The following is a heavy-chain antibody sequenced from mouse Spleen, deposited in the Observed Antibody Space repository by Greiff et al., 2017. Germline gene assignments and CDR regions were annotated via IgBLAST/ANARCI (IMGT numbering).Heavy chain of an antibody. V-gene: IGHV1-69*02. CDR2: IDPSDSYT. Sequence: QVQLQQPGAELVKPGASVKLSCKASGYTFTSYWMHWVKQRPGQGLEWIGEIDPSDSYTNYNQKFKGKATLTVDKSSSTAYMQLSSLTSEDSAVYYCARGIYDYFDYWGQGTTLTVSS. CDR1: GYTFTSYW. D-gene: IGHD2-4*01. J-gene: IGHJ2*01. CDR3: ARGIYDYFDY.